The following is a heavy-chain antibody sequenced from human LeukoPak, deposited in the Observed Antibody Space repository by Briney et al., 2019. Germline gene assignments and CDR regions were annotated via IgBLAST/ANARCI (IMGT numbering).Heavy chain of an antibody. CDR3: AKSRDSRALFDY. V-gene: IGHV3-53*01. CDR2: IYSGGST. J-gene: IGHJ4*02. Sequence: GGSLRLSCAATGFTVSSSYMSWVRQAPGKGLEWVSVIYSGGSTYYADSVKGRLTISRDNSKNTLYLEMNSLRAEDTAVYYCAKSRDSRALFDYWGQGTLVTVSS. D-gene: IGHD3-22*01. CDR1: GFTVSSSY.